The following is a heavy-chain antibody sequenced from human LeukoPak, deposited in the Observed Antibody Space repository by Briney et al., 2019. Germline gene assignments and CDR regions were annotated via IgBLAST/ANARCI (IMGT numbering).Heavy chain of an antibody. Sequence: QPGGSLRLSCAASGFTFSSYAMHWVRQAPGKGLEWVAVIWYDGSKKYYADSVKDRVTISRDDSKKTVYLQLNSLRAEDTAVYYCAKEYAYANHYWGQGTLVTVSS. CDR3: AKEYAYANHY. CDR1: GFTFSSYA. D-gene: IGHD2-8*01. J-gene: IGHJ4*02. CDR2: IWYDGSKK. V-gene: IGHV3-33*06.